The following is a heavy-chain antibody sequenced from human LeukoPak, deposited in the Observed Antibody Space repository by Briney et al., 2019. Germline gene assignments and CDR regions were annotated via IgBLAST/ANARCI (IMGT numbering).Heavy chain of an antibody. CDR2: IYTSGST. Sequence: PSETLSLTCTVSGGSISSYYWSCIRQPAGKGLEWIGRIYTSGSTNYNPSLKSRVTMSVDTSKNQFSLKLSSVTAADTAVYYCARGKDFSTWTFDYWGQGTLVTVSS. CDR1: GGSISSYY. D-gene: IGHD6-13*01. CDR3: ARGKDFSTWTFDY. J-gene: IGHJ4*02. V-gene: IGHV4-4*07.